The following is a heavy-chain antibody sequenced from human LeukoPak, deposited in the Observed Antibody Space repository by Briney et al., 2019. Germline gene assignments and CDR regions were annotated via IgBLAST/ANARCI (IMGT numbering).Heavy chain of an antibody. D-gene: IGHD6-19*01. CDR1: GGSVSSGSYY. V-gene: IGHV4-61*01. CDR2: IYYSGST. J-gene: IGHJ4*02. Sequence: SETLSLTCTVSGGSVSSGSYYWSWIWQPPGKGLEWIGYIYYSGSTNYNPSLKSRVSISVDTSKNQFSLKLSSVTAADTAVYYCARGVAVAGNLDYWGQGTLVTVSS. CDR3: ARGVAVAGNLDY.